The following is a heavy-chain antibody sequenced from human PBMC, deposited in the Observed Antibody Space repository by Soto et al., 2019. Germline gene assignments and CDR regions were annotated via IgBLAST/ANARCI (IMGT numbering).Heavy chain of an antibody. CDR1: GFTLRSYW. Sequence: PGGSLRLSCATSGFTLRSYWMTWVRQAPGKGPEWVANIKPDGSEKQYVDSVKGRFTVSRDNAKKSLDLQMNSLRVEDTAVYYCARAEDYDFWSGPPKYFDNWGQGTQVTVSS. J-gene: IGHJ4*02. CDR3: ARAEDYDFWSGPPKYFDN. V-gene: IGHV3-7*03. D-gene: IGHD3-3*01. CDR2: IKPDGSEK.